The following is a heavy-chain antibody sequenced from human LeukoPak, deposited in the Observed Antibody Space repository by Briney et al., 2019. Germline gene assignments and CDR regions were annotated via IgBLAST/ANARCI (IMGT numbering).Heavy chain of an antibody. J-gene: IGHJ4*02. Sequence: TGGSLRLSCAASGFTFSSYGMHWVRQAPGKGLEWVAVISYDGSNKYYADPVKGRFTISRDNSKNTLYLQMKSLRAEDTVVYYCARELEIAVAGTLGYWGQGTLVTVSS. CDR1: GFTFSSYG. D-gene: IGHD6-19*01. CDR3: ARELEIAVAGTLGY. CDR2: ISYDGSNK. V-gene: IGHV3-30*03.